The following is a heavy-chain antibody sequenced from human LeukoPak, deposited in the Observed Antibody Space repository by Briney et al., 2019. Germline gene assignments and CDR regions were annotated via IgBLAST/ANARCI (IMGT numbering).Heavy chain of an antibody. CDR2: IKQDGSEK. CDR1: GFTFSSYE. D-gene: IGHD3-22*01. Sequence: PGGSLRLSCAASGFTFSSYEMNWVRQAPGKGLEWVANIKQDGSEKYYVDSVKGRFTISRDNAKNSLYLQMNSLRAEDTAVYYCARDRQYYDSDYWGQGTLVTVSS. J-gene: IGHJ4*02. V-gene: IGHV3-7*01. CDR3: ARDRQYYDSDY.